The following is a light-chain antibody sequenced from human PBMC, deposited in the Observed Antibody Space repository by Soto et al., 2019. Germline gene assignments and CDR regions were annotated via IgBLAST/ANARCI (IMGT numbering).Light chain of an antibody. CDR3: TSFTSSSTCV. J-gene: IGLJ1*01. CDR1: RNDIGIYDY. Sequence: QSALTQPPSASGAPGQAVTISCTGTRNDIGIYDYVSWYQHHPGKAPRLIIYEVTQRPSGVSNRFSGSKSGNTASLTISGLQAEDEAEYYCTSFTSSSTCVFGSGTKLTVL. V-gene: IGLV2-14*01. CDR2: EVT.